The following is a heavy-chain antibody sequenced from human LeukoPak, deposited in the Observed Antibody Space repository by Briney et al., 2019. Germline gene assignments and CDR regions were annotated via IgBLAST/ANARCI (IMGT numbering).Heavy chain of an antibody. J-gene: IGHJ4*02. D-gene: IGHD6-13*01. CDR3: AREQQLVAGFDY. Sequence: GASVKVSCKASGYTFTGYYMHWVRQAPGQGLEWLGWINPNSGGTNYAQKFQGRVTMTRDTSISTAYMELSRLRSDDTAVYYCAREQQLVAGFDYWGQGTLVTVSS. CDR2: INPNSGGT. V-gene: IGHV1-2*02. CDR1: GYTFTGYY.